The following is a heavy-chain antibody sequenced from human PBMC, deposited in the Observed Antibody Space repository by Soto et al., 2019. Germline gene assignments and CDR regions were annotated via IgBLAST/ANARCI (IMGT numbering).Heavy chain of an antibody. CDR3: ARDFAYYDSSGYYEGMSWFDP. CDR2: ISGTSNYI. Sequence: GGSLRLSCVASGFNLSTYSMNWVRQAPGKGLEWVSCISGTSNYIFDADSVRGRFTISRDNAKNSVYLQMNSLRAEDTAVYYCARDFAYYDSSGYYEGMSWFDPWGQGTLVTVSS. CDR1: GFNLSTYS. V-gene: IGHV3-21*01. J-gene: IGHJ5*02. D-gene: IGHD3-22*01.